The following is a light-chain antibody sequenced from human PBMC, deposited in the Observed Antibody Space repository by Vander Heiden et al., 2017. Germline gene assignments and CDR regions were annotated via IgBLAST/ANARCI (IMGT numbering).Light chain of an antibody. V-gene: IGKV3-11*01. J-gene: IGKJ5*01. CDR1: QSVSSY. CDR3: QQRSNWPIT. Sequence: EIVLTQPPATLSLSPGERATLSCRASQSVSSYLAWYQQKPGQAPRLLIYDASSRATGIPARFSGSGSGTDFTLTISSLEPEDFAVYYCQQRSNWPITFGQGTRLEIK. CDR2: DAS.